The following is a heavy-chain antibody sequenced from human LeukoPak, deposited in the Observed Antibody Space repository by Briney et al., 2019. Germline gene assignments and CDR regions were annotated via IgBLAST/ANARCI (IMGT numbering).Heavy chain of an antibody. V-gene: IGHV3-15*01. J-gene: IGHJ6*03. D-gene: IGHD5-18*01. Sequence: RGSLRLSYTASEFTFSNAWMRWVRQGPGYGLAWVGRIKSKTDGGTTDYAAPVKGRFTISRDDSKNTLYLQMNSLKTEDTAVYYCTSRGYSYGYYYYYMDVWGKGTTVTVSS. CDR3: TSRGYSYGYYYYYMDV. CDR2: IKSKTDGGTT. CDR1: EFTFSNAW.